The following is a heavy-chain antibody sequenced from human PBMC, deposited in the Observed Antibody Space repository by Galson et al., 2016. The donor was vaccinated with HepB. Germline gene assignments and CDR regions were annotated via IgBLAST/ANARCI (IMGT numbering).Heavy chain of an antibody. CDR3: ATDVFGLFDY. CDR1: GRSFRDLA. D-gene: IGHD3-10*01. Sequence: SVKLSCKASGRSFRDLAINWMRQAPGQGLEWMGGIVPIVDAPNYARTFQSRVTITADTSTSTAYMELDSRTSEDTAVYFCATDVFGLFDYWGQGTLVTVSS. J-gene: IGHJ4*02. CDR2: IVPIVDAP. V-gene: IGHV1-69*06.